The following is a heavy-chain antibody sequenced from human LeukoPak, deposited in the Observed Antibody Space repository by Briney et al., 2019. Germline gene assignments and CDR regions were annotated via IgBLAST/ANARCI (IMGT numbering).Heavy chain of an antibody. V-gene: IGHV3-21*01. CDR3: ATDGYSSGWKYFDS. D-gene: IGHD6-19*01. CDR2: ITTSSNYI. J-gene: IGHJ4*02. Sequence: GGSLRLSCAASGFTFSAYSMNWVRQAPGKGLEWVSSITTSSNYIKYADSVKDRFTISRDNAKSSLYLQMNSLRAEDTALYYCATDGYSSGWKYFDSWGQGTLVTVSS. CDR1: GFTFSAYS.